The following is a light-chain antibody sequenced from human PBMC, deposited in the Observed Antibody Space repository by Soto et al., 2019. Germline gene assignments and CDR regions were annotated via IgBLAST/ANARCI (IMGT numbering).Light chain of an antibody. CDR3: QQGNNWPLT. J-gene: IGKJ2*01. V-gene: IGKV3-15*01. CDR1: QSINRE. Sequence: ELVMTQSPATLSLSPGERAALSCRASQSINREFAWYQQKPGQAPRLLIYGASIRATGVPARFTGSESGSEFTLTISGLHSEDFAVYYCQQGNNWPLTFGQGTRLEI. CDR2: GAS.